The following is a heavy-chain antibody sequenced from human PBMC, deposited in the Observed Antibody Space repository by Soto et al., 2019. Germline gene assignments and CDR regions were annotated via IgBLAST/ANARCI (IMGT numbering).Heavy chain of an antibody. CDR3: ARGNKATALAY. CDR1: GGSLSGHY. Sequence: QVQLQQWGAGLLKPSETLSLNCAVYGGSLSGHYWNWIRQPPGKGLEWIGEVNHSGITKYNPSLKSRVTMSVDTSKNQFYLNLRSVTAADTAVYYCARGNKATALAYWGHGTLVTVSS. V-gene: IGHV4-34*01. D-gene: IGHD5-18*01. CDR2: VNHSGIT. J-gene: IGHJ4*01.